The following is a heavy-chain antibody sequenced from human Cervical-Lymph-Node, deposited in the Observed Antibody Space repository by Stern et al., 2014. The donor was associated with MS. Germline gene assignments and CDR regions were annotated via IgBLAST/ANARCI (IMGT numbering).Heavy chain of an antibody. J-gene: IGHJ4*02. V-gene: IGHV4-59*13. CDR3: AREPPQGSGSYLNY. CDR1: GGSISNYY. D-gene: IGHD3-10*01. CDR2: IYAGGRT. Sequence: QVQLQESGPGLVRPSETLSLTCTVTGGSISNYYWNWIRQPPGKGLEWIGHIYAGGRTNYKPSLKSRVTISLDTSKNQVSLTLTSMTAVDTAVYYCAREPPQGSGSYLNYWGQGSLVTVSS.